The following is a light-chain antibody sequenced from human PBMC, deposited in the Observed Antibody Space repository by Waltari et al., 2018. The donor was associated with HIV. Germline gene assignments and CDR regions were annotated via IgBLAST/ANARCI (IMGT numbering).Light chain of an antibody. V-gene: IGLV2-14*01. CDR3: SSYISSASPE. J-gene: IGLJ3*02. Sequence: QSALTQPASVSGSPGQSITISCTGTSDLRHYHSVSWYQHHPGKAPKVIIYEVSNRPSGVSSRFSGSISGNTASLTISGLQAEDEADYFCSSYISSASPEFGGGTKVTVL. CDR1: SDLRHYHS. CDR2: EVS.